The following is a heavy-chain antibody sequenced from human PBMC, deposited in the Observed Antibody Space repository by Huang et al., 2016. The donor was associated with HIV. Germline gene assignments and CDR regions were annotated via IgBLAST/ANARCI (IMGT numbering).Heavy chain of an antibody. D-gene: IGHD3-10*01. V-gene: IGHV3-48*01. J-gene: IGHJ4*02. Sequence: EVQLVESGGGLVQPGGSLRLTCAVSGFTFSDCNMNWVRQAPGKGLEWVSYVSRSGRSIYYTGSVKGRFTISRDNAENLLYLQMDSLRAEDTAVYYCARALWDNYMTKYYFDYWGQGTLVTVSS. CDR3: ARALWDNYMTKYYFDY. CDR2: VSRSGRSI. CDR1: GFTFSDCN.